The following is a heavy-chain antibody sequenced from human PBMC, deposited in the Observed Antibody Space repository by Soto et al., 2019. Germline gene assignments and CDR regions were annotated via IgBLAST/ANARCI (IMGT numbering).Heavy chain of an antibody. J-gene: IGHJ4*02. Sequence: GGSLRLSCAASGFTFSSYAMHWVRQAPGKGLEWVAIISYDGSNKYYVDSVKGRFTISRDNSKNTLYLQMNSLRAEDTAVYYCAKDTPQMAEIGLLDYWGKGTQVTVS. D-gene: IGHD2-15*01. CDR3: AKDTPQMAEIGLLDY. CDR2: ISYDGSNK. V-gene: IGHV3-30-3*01. CDR1: GFTFSSYA.